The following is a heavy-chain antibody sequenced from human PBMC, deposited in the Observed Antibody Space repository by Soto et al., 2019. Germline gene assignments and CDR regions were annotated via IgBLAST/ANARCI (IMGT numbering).Heavy chain of an antibody. CDR1: GFTFSSYG. V-gene: IGHV3-33*01. Sequence: QVQLVESGGGVVQPGRSLRLSCAASGFTFSSYGMHWVSQAPGKGLEWVAVIWYDGSNKYYADSVKGRFTISRDNSKNTLYLQMNSLRAEDTAVYYCARDGLRDFMTGGFFDYWGQGTLVTVSS. J-gene: IGHJ4*02. D-gene: IGHD3-9*01. CDR3: ARDGLRDFMTGGFFDY. CDR2: IWYDGSNK.